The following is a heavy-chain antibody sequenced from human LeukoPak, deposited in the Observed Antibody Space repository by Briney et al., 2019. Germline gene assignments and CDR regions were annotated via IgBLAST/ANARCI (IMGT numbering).Heavy chain of an antibody. D-gene: IGHD3-3*01. CDR1: GGPISSYY. V-gene: IGHV4-4*07. CDR3: ARGLLRFLEWLSPPINWFDP. CDR2: IYTSGST. Sequence: SETLSLTCTVSGGPISSYYWSWLRQPAGKGLEWIGRIYTSGSTNYNPSLKSRVTMSVDASKNQFSLKLSSVTAADTAVYYCARGLLRFLEWLSPPINWFDPWGQGTLVTVSS. J-gene: IGHJ5*02.